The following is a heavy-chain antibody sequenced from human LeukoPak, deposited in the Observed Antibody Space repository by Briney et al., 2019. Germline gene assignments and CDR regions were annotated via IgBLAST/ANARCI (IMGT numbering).Heavy chain of an antibody. V-gene: IGHV3-23*01. CDR1: GFTFSNYA. Sequence: GGSLRLSCAASGFTFSNYAMSWVRQAPGKGLEWVSGISSRGDSTYYADSVKGRFTISRDNSKNTLYLQMNSLRAEDTAVYYCARDLSDGVDYWGQGTLVTVSS. D-gene: IGHD3-16*01. CDR2: ISSRGDST. CDR3: ARDLSDGVDY. J-gene: IGHJ4*02.